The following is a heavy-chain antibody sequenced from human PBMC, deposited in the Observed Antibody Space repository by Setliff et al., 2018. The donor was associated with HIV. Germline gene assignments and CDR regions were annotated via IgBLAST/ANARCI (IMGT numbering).Heavy chain of an antibody. CDR3: ARA. V-gene: IGHV4-39*07. CDR1: GGSINTGSYY. Sequence: PSETLSLTCTVSGGSINTGSYYWGWIRQPPGKGLESIGTIYYSGSTYYKSSLKSRLTISVDTSKNQFSLKMSSVTAADTAVYYCARARGPGALVTVSS. J-gene: IGHJ4*03. CDR2: IYYSGST.